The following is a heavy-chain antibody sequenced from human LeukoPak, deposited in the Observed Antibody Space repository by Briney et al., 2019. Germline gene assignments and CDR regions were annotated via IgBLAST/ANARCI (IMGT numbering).Heavy chain of an antibody. CDR3: ARDGRYSYGSTSDY. Sequence: ASVKVSCKASGYTFTGYYMHWVRQAPGQGLEWMGWINPNSGGTNYAQKFQGRVTMTRDTSISTAYMELRSLTSDDTAVYYCARDGRYSYGSTSDYWGQGTLVTVSS. V-gene: IGHV1-2*02. D-gene: IGHD5-18*01. CDR2: INPNSGGT. J-gene: IGHJ4*02. CDR1: GYTFTGYY.